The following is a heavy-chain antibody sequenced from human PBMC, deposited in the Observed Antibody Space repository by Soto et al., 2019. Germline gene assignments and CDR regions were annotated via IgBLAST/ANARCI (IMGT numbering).Heavy chain of an antibody. Sequence: ASVKVSCKASGYTFTSYGISWVRQAPGQGLEWMGWISAYNGNANYAQKLQGRVTMTTDTSTSTAYMELRSLRSDDTAVYYCARDIRYFDWLTDADDAFDIWGQGTMVTVSS. CDR2: ISAYNGNA. CDR1: GYTFTSYG. D-gene: IGHD3-9*01. V-gene: IGHV1-18*01. CDR3: ARDIRYFDWLTDADDAFDI. J-gene: IGHJ3*02.